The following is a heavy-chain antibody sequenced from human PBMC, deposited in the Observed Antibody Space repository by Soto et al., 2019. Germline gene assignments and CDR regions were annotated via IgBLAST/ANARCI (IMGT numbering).Heavy chain of an antibody. CDR1: GFTFSSYS. J-gene: IGHJ4*02. D-gene: IGHD3-3*01. CDR3: AREGVTIFGVVIIKTDFDY. V-gene: IGHV3-48*02. CDR2: ISSSSSTI. Sequence: GGSLRLSCAASGFTFSSYSMNWVRQAPGKGLEWVSCISSSSSTIYYADSVKGRFTISRDNAKNSLYLQMNSLRDEDTAVYYCAREGVTIFGVVIIKTDFDYWGQGTLVTVSS.